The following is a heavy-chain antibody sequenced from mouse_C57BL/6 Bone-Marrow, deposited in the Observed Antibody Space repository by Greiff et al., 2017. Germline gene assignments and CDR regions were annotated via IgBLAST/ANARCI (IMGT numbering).Heavy chain of an antibody. CDR3: DSEGACYWYFDV. J-gene: IGHJ1*03. V-gene: IGHV14-3*01. CDR2: IDPANGNT. D-gene: IGHD3-3*01. Sequence: EVQLQQSVAELVRPGASVKLSCTASGFNITNTYMHWVKQRPEQGLEWIGRIDPANGNTKYAPKFQGKATFTADTSSNTAYLQLSSLTSEDTAIYNYDSEGACYWYFDVWGKGTTVTVSA. CDR1: GFNITNTY.